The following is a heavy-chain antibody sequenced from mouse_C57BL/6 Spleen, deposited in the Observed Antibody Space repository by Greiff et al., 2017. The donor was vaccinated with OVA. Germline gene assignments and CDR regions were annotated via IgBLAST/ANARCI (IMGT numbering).Heavy chain of an antibody. CDR1: GYTFTSYW. Sequence: QVQLKQSGAELVKPGASVKLSCKASGYTFTSYWMQWVKQRPGQGLEWIGEIDPSDSYTNYNQKFKGKATLTVDTSSSTAYMQLSSLTSEDSAVYYCARGKYFDYWGQGTTLTVSS. J-gene: IGHJ2*01. CDR2: IDPSDSYT. CDR3: ARGKYFDY. V-gene: IGHV1-50*01.